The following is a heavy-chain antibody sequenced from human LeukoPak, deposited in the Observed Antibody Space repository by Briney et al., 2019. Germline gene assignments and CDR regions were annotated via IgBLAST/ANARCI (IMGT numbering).Heavy chain of an antibody. Sequence: ASVKVSCKTSGYTFTGYYLHWVRQAPGQGLEWMGWINTDSGGTNYAQKFQARVSMTNDASISTAYMQLSRLRSADTAVYYCARSPHILTGENFDYWGQGTLLTVSS. J-gene: IGHJ4*02. CDR2: INTDSGGT. CDR3: ARSPHILTGENFDY. CDR1: GYTFTGYY. D-gene: IGHD3-9*01. V-gene: IGHV1-2*02.